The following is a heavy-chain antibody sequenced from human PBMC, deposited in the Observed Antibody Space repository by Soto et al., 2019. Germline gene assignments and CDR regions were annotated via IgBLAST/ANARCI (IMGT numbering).Heavy chain of an antibody. CDR1: GYTFTSYG. J-gene: IGHJ3*02. CDR2: ISAYNGNT. V-gene: IGHV1-18*01. CDR3: ARAPFTMVRGVIITASDAFDI. D-gene: IGHD3-10*01. Sequence: ASVKVSCKASGYTFTSYGISWVRQAPGQGLEWMGWISAYNGNTNYAQKLQGRVTMTTDTSTSTAYMELRSLRSDDTAVYYCARAPFTMVRGVIITASDAFDIWGQGTMVTVSS.